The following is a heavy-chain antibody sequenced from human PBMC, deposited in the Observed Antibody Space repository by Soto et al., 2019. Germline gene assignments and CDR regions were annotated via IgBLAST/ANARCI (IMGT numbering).Heavy chain of an antibody. Sequence: SETLSLTCAVYGGSFRGYYWSWNRQPPGKGPEWIGEINHSGSTNYNPSLKSRVTISVDTSKNQFSLKLSSVTAADTAVYYCARGLILRFLEWLSPVWFDPWGQGTLVTVSS. V-gene: IGHV4-34*01. CDR2: INHSGST. D-gene: IGHD3-3*01. J-gene: IGHJ5*02. CDR1: GGSFRGYY. CDR3: ARGLILRFLEWLSPVWFDP.